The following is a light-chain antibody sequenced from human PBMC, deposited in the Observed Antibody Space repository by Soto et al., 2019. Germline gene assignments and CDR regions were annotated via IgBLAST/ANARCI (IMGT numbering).Light chain of an antibody. V-gene: IGKV1-9*01. CDR1: QGISSY. Sequence: IQLTQSPSSLSASVGDRVTITCRASQGISSYLAWYQQKPGKAPKLLIYAASTLQSGVPSRFSGSGSGTEFTLTIRSLQPEDFATYYCQQLNSYPITFGQGTRLEIK. CDR2: AAS. CDR3: QQLNSYPIT. J-gene: IGKJ5*01.